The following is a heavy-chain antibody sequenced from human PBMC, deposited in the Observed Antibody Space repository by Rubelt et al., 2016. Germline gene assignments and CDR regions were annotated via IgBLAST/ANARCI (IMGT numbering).Heavy chain of an antibody. D-gene: IGHD2-15*01. CDR3: AKGTVRTATPSEFDY. CDR1: GFSFGSHG. V-gene: IGHV3-30*02. Sequence: GGSLRLSCAASGFSFGSHGMNWVRQAPGRGLEWVAFILYDGSDKKYGDSVKGRFTISRDNYKNTLYLQMNSLRAEDTAVYYCAKGTVRTATPSEFDYWGQGTLVTVSS. CDR2: ILYDGSDK. J-gene: IGHJ4*02.